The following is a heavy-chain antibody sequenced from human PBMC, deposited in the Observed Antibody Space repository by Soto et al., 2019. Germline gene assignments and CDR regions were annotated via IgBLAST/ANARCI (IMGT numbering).Heavy chain of an antibody. D-gene: IGHD3-3*01. V-gene: IGHV2-5*02. Sequence: QITLNESGPTQVKPRQTLTLTCTFSGFSLTTSGVGVGWIRQTPGNAPDWLALIYWDDDKRYSPSLKSRLTITKDTSKNQVVLTMADLDPADTATYYCAHRVLRTVFGLVTTTAIYFDFWGQGTPVAVSS. CDR1: GFSLTTSGVG. CDR3: AHRVLRTVFGLVTTTAIYFDF. CDR2: IYWDDDK. J-gene: IGHJ4*02.